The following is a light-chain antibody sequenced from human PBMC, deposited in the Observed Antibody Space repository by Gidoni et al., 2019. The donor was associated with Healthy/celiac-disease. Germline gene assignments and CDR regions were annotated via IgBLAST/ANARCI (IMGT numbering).Light chain of an antibody. V-gene: IGLV3-19*01. Sequence: SSKLTQDPAVSVALGQTVRITCQGDSLRSYYASWYQQKPGQAPVLVIYGKNNRPSGIPDRFSGSSSGNTASLTITGAQAEDEADYYCNSRDSSGNPPYVFGTGTKVTVL. J-gene: IGLJ1*01. CDR2: GKN. CDR1: SLRSYY. CDR3: NSRDSSGNPPYV.